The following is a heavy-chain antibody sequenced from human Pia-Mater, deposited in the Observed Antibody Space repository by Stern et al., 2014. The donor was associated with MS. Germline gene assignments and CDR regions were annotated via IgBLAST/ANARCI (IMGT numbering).Heavy chain of an antibody. Sequence: VQLEESGGGVVQPGRSLSLSCAVSGCSLNSRGMHWVRQAPAEGGAWGAGILIVGRDRRYGESVKGRFTIYRDISNNNLFLQMHSLGPEDTAVYYCLGVGDAMHVWDQGTTVIVSS. CDR3: LGVGDAMHV. CDR1: GCSLNSRG. CDR2: ILIVGRDR. J-gene: IGHJ6*02. V-gene: IGHV3-30*03.